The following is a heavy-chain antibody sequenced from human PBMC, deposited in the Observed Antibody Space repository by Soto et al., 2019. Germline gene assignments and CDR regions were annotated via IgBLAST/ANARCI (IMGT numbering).Heavy chain of an antibody. J-gene: IGHJ4*02. CDR2: ISYDGSNT. D-gene: IGHD3-9*01. Sequence: PGGSLRLSCAASGFIFSSYGMHWVRQAPGKGLEWVASISYDGSNTGYTDSVKGRFTISRDNSENTLYLQMHSLTAEDTAVYYCANGRATYGLLTHDYWGQGTLVTVSS. V-gene: IGHV3-30*18. CDR3: ANGRATYGLLTHDY. CDR1: GFIFSSYG.